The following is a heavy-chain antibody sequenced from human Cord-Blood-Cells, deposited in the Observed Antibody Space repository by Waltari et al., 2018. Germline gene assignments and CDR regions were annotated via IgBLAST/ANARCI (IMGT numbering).Heavy chain of an antibody. CDR3: ATDVEGTRIVGVPAAAFDI. V-gene: IGHV1-24*01. CDR1: GSTLPDLT. J-gene: IGHJ3*02. D-gene: IGHD2-2*01. CDR2: FDPEDGET. Sequence: QVQLVQSGAEVTKPGASVKVSCKVSGSTLPDLTMHWVRQAPAKGLEWMGGFDPEDGETIYAQKFQGRVTMTEDTSTDTAYMELSSLRSEDAAVYYCATDVEGTRIVGVPAAAFDIWGQGTMVTVSS.